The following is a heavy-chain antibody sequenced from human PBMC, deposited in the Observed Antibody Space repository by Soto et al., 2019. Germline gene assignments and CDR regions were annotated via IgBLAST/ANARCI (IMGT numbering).Heavy chain of an antibody. CDR1: GGTFGNSA. J-gene: IGHJ6*02. Sequence: QVQLVQSGAEVKKPGSSVTVSCKASGGTFGNSAISWVRQAPGQGLEWMGGIIPIFPTPDYAQKFQGRVTITADESTIPPYMEFPPLTSEHTAVYYCSPNKDPLQFGGNYFYAMDLWCQGTTVTVSS. D-gene: IGHD3-10*01. CDR3: SPNKDPLQFGGNYFYAMDL. CDR2: IIPIFPTP. V-gene: IGHV1-69*12.